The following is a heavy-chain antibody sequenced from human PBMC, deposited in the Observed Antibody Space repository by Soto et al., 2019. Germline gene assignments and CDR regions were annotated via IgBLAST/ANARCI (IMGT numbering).Heavy chain of an antibody. CDR1: GGTFSSDS. CDR2: IIPMFDTP. Sequence: SVKVSCKASGGTFSSDSFSWVRQAPGQGLEWMGGIIPMFDTPIYAQKFQDRVTITADESTSTAYMQLSSLRFGDTAVYYCARSGGLDRDFNYWGQGSLVTVSS. CDR3: ARSGGLDRDFNY. J-gene: IGHJ4*02. V-gene: IGHV1-69*13. D-gene: IGHD2-15*01.